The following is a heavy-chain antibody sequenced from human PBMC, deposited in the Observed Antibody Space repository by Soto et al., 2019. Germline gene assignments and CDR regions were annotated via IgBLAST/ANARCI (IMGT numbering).Heavy chain of an antibody. CDR1: GFTFSSYW. CDR3: ARDRSGSYIDY. CDR2: IKQDGSEK. V-gene: IGHV3-7*01. Sequence: GGSLRLSCAASGFTFSSYWMSWVRQAPGKGLEWVANIKQDGSEKYYVDSVKGRFTISRDNAKNSLYLQMNRLRAEDTAVYYCARDRSGSYIDYWGQGTLVTVSS. J-gene: IGHJ4*02. D-gene: IGHD1-26*01.